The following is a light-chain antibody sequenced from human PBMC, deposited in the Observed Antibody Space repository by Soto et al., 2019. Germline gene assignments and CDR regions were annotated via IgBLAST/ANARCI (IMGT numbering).Light chain of an antibody. CDR1: QSISSW. J-gene: IGKJ1*01. Sequence: DIPMTQSPSTLSASVGDRVTITSRASQSISSWLGWYQQKPGKAPKLLIYDASSLQRGVPSRFRGSGSGTEFTLTISSLQPDDFATYYCQQYDSYPWTFGQGTKVEIK. CDR2: DAS. CDR3: QQYDSYPWT. V-gene: IGKV1-5*01.